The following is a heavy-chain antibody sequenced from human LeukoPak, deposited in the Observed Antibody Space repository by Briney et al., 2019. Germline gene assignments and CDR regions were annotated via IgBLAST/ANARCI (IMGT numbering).Heavy chain of an antibody. V-gene: IGHV4-59*01. CDR3: AGQHVLLWPPTD. CDR2: IYYSGST. Sequence: PSETLSLTCTVSGGSISSYYWSWIRQPPGKGLEWIGYIYYSGSTNYNPSLKSRVTISVDTSKNQFSLKLSSVTAADTAVYYCAGQHVLLWPPTDWGQGTLVTVSS. J-gene: IGHJ4*02. CDR1: GGSISSYY. D-gene: IGHD3-10*01.